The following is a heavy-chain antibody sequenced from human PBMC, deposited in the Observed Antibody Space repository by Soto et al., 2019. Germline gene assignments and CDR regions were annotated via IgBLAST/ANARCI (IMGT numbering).Heavy chain of an antibody. J-gene: IGHJ4*02. CDR2: IIPIFGTA. D-gene: IGHD2-15*01. CDR3: VPSGYCSGGSCYSKPGY. CDR1: GGTFSSYA. Sequence: GASVKVSCKASGGTFSSYAISWVRQAPGQGLEWMGGIIPIFGTANYAQKFQGRVTITADESTSTAYMELSSLRSEDTAVYYCVPSGYCSGGSCYSKPGYWGRGTLVPVSS. V-gene: IGHV1-69*13.